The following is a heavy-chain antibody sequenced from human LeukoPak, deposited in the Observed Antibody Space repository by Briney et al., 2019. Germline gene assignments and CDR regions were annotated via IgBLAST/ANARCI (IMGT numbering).Heavy chain of an antibody. D-gene: IGHD1-26*01. Sequence: PGGSLRLSCVASAFTFSDDSMNWVRQAPGKGLEWVSYISGRSSTIYYADSVKGRFTISRDNAKNSMYLQMNSLRAEDTAVYYCARDRNKSGSYFFDYWGQGTLVTVSS. V-gene: IGHV3-48*01. CDR3: ARDRNKSGSYFFDY. CDR1: AFTFSDDS. CDR2: ISGRSSTI. J-gene: IGHJ4*02.